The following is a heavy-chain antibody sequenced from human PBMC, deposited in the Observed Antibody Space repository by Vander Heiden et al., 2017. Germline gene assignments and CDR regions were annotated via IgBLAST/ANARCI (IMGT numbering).Heavy chain of an antibody. CDR2: INPKSGDT. D-gene: IGHD1-7*01. Sequence: QLQLLQSGGEMKKPGASVKVSCQASRYSLTLYFIHRLRQAPGQGLEWMGWINPKSGDTHYSQNCQGRVTMTRDTSISTAYMELSRLRSDDMAVYYCARGGNWNSALDYWGQGTLVTVSS. CDR3: ARGGNWNSALDY. CDR1: RYSLTLYF. V-gene: IGHV1-2*02. J-gene: IGHJ4*02.